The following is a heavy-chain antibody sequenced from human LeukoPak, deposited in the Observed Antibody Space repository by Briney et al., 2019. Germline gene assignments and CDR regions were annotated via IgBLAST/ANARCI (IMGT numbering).Heavy chain of an antibody. CDR3: SRVGSSGWPNYFDS. Sequence: GGSLRLSCAASGFTFSSYDMHWVRQATGKGLEWVSVIGTSGDAYYAGSVKGRFTISRENAKNSLYLQMNSLTAGDTAVYFCSRVGSSGWPNYFDSWGQGTLVTVSS. CDR2: IGTSGDA. D-gene: IGHD6-19*01. J-gene: IGHJ4*02. CDR1: GFTFSSYD. V-gene: IGHV3-13*04.